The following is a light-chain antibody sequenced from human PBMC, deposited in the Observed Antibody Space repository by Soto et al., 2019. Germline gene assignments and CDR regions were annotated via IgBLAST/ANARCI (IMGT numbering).Light chain of an antibody. CDR2: KAS. V-gene: IGKV1-5*03. CDR1: QSIDNW. CDR3: QQYSTTPYT. Sequence: DIQMTQPPSTLSASVGDRVTITCRVSQSIDNWLAWYQQKPGEAPKLLIYKASSLESGVPSRFSGSGSGTEFSLTISSLQPDDFATYYCQQYSTTPYTFGQGTRLEIK. J-gene: IGKJ2*01.